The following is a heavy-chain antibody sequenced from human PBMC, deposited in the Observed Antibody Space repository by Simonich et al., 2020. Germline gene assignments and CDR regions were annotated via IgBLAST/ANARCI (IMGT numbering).Heavy chain of an antibody. V-gene: IGHV4-34*01. D-gene: IGHD3-16*01. Sequence: QVQLQQWGAGLLKPSETLSLTSAVYGGSFSGYYWSWIRQPPGKGLEWIGEINHSGSTNYNPSLKSRVTISVDTSKNQFSLKLSSVTAADTAVYYCARPLGIVWAFDIWGQGTMVTVSS. CDR1: GGSFSGYY. CDR3: ARPLGIVWAFDI. CDR2: INHSGST. J-gene: IGHJ3*02.